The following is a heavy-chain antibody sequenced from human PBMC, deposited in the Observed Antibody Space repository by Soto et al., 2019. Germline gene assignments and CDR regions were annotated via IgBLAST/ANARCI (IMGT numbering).Heavy chain of an antibody. Sequence: QVPLVQSGAEVKKPGSSVKVSCKASGGTFSPYTINWVRQAPGQGLEWMGRIIPFLGVTNYAQKFQARVTITADKSTTTVYMELSGLRFEDTAVYYCARDWESTVSTWSFGAFWGRGTLVTVSS. CDR3: ARDWESTVSTWSFGAF. V-gene: IGHV1-69*08. CDR2: IIPFLGVT. J-gene: IGHJ4*02. CDR1: GGTFSPYT. D-gene: IGHD3-10*01.